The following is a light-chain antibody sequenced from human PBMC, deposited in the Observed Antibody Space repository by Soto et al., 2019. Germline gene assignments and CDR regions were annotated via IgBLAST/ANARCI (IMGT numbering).Light chain of an antibody. Sequence: AIPMTQSPSSLSASVGDRVTITCRASQAIRNDLGWYQQKPGKAPKLLIYAASTLRSGVPSRFSGSGSGTDFTLTISSLQPEDFATYYCLQDYNYPYTFGQGTKLEIK. CDR3: LQDYNYPYT. J-gene: IGKJ2*01. CDR1: QAIRND. CDR2: AAS. V-gene: IGKV1-6*01.